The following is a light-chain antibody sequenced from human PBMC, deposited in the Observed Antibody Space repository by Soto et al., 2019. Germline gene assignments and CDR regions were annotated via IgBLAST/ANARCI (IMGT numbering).Light chain of an antibody. CDR3: QQYSSLWT. CDR1: QSISRS. CDR2: DAS. J-gene: IGKJ1*01. Sequence: EIVLTQSPAILSVSPGERAPLSCRASQSISRSLAWYQQKPGQAPSLLISDASTRATGIPDRFSGSGSGTDSTLPISRLEAEDFAVDDCQQYSSLWTFGPWPEVDIK. V-gene: IGKV3D-15*01.